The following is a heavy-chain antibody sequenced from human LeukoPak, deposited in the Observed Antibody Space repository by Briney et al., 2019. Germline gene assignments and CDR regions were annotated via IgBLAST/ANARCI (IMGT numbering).Heavy chain of an antibody. D-gene: IGHD3-3*01. V-gene: IGHV4-34*01. CDR3: ARGRRIFGVAKGWFDP. J-gene: IGHJ5*02. Sequence: PSETLSLTCAVYGGSFSGYYWCWIRQPPGKGLEWIGEINHSGSTNYNPSLKSRVTISVDTSKNQFSLKLSSVTAADTAVYYCARGRRIFGVAKGWFDPWGQGTLVTVSS. CDR1: GGSFSGYY. CDR2: INHSGST.